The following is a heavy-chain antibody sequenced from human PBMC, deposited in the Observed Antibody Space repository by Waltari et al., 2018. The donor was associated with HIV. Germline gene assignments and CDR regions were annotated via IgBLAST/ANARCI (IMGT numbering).Heavy chain of an antibody. CDR1: GYKCSAFY. V-gene: IGHV1-69-2*01. D-gene: IGHD1-26*01. Sequence: EVVLSQSGSQVVKPRTAVTLACRVSGYKCSAFYLHWVKKAPKKTFEWLGRIDPETGDAISADLFQTRLTITVDSSSKTCFLKLIDVTTDDSAVYYCLSDSGFWGQGSLVTV. J-gene: IGHJ4*02. CDR2: IDPETGDA. CDR3: LSDSGF.